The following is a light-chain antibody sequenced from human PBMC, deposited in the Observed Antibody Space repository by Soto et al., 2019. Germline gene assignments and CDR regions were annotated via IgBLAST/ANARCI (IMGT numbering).Light chain of an antibody. CDR3: QQYGSSLWT. V-gene: IGKV3-20*01. Sequence: IVLTQSPGTLSLSRGEGATLSCRASQSVRYNYLAWYQQKPGQAPRLLIYGASSRATGIPDRFSGSGSGTDFTLTISRLEPEDFAVYYCQQYGSSLWTFGQGTKVDI. J-gene: IGKJ1*01. CDR2: GAS. CDR1: QSVRYNY.